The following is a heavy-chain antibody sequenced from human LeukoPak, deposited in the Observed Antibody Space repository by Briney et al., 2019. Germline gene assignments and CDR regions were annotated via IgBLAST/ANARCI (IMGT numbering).Heavy chain of an antibody. J-gene: IGHJ3*02. D-gene: IGHD2/OR15-2a*01. CDR1: GGSISSGGYY. CDR3: ARRRRLKNPGGDAFDI. Sequence: SQTLSLTCTVSGGSISSGGYYWSWIRQHPGKGLEWIGYISYSGSTRYNPSLQSRVTMSIGTSKTQFSLKLDSVTAEDTAVYYCARRRRLKNPGGDAFDIWGQGTVVIVSS. V-gene: IGHV4-31*03. CDR2: ISYSGST.